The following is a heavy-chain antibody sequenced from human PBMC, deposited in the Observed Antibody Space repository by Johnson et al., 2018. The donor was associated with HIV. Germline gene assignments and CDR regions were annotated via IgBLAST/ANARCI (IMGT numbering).Heavy chain of an antibody. D-gene: IGHD1-7*01. CDR3: ANYAGLGAFDI. Sequence: VQLVESGGGVVQPGRSLRLSCVASRFTFSSYAMHWVRQAPGKGLEWVAVISYDGSNKYYADSVKGRFTISRDNSKNTLHLQMNSLRAEDTAVYYCANYAGLGAFDIWGQGTMVTVSS. J-gene: IGHJ3*02. CDR1: RFTFSSYA. V-gene: IGHV3-30-3*01. CDR2: ISYDGSNK.